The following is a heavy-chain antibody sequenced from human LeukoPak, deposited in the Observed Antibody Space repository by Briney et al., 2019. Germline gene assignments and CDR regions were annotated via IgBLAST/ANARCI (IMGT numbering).Heavy chain of an antibody. D-gene: IGHD5-18*01. V-gene: IGHV1-2*02. CDR1: GDTSTGYS. Sequence: GASVKVSCKASGDTSTGYSMHWGRQAPGQGLEWMGWINPNSGGTNYAQKFQGRVTMTRDTSISTAYMELSRLRSDDTAVYYCARVLLYSYGYLNYYCVFGAQGTLVTVSS. J-gene: IGHJ4*02. CDR3: ARVLLYSYGYLNYYCVF. CDR2: INPNSGGT.